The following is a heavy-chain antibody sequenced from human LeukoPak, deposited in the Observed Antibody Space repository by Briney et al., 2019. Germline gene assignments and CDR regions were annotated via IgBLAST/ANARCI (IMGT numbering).Heavy chain of an antibody. CDR2: MSPNSGNT. V-gene: IGHV1-8*01. J-gene: IGHJ5*02. Sequence: ASVKVSCKASGYTFSNYDINWVRQATGQGLEWIGWMSPNSGNTGYVKKFQGRVTMTRDTSIGTAYMELSSLTSEDTAIYYCAREDITMVRGFLLNPGRFDPWGQGTLVTVSS. CDR1: GYTFSNYD. CDR3: AREDITMVRGFLLNPGRFDP. D-gene: IGHD3-10*01.